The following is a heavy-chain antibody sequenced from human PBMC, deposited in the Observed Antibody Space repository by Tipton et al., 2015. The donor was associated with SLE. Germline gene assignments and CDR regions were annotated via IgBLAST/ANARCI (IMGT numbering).Heavy chain of an antibody. D-gene: IGHD3-10*02. V-gene: IGHV4-61*10. Sequence: TLSLTCTVSGGSISSGSYYWSWIRQPAGKGLEWIGYIYYSGSTNYNPSLKSRVTISVDTSKNQFSLKLSSVTAADTAVYYCARLGNPMSFDYWGQGTLVTVSS. J-gene: IGHJ4*02. CDR2: IYYSGST. CDR1: GGSISSGSYY. CDR3: ARLGNPMSFDY.